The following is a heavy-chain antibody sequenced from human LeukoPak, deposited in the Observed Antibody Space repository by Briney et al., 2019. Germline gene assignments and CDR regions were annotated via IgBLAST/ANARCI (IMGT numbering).Heavy chain of an antibody. Sequence: GGSLRLSCAASGFTLSNYAMSWVRQTPGKGLECVTVVTGSGGDTYYTGSVNGRFTIPRDNSKNTLSLQMNSLRAEDTAVYYCAKDNTGLYSSSWYHDYWGQGTLVTVSS. J-gene: IGHJ4*02. V-gene: IGHV3-23*01. CDR3: AKDNTGLYSSSWYHDY. CDR1: GFTLSNYA. CDR2: VTGSGGDT. D-gene: IGHD6-13*01.